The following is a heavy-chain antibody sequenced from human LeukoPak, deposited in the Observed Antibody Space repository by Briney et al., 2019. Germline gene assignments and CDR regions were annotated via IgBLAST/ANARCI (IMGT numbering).Heavy chain of an antibody. CDR1: GFNFNTFG. V-gene: IGHV3-7*03. Sequence: PGGSLRLSCTASGFNFNTFGLNWVRQAPGKGLEWVANIKTDGSEKYYVDSVKGRFTISRDNAKNSLYLQMNSLRAEDTAVYYCARDYTGYFPWGQGTLVIVSS. D-gene: IGHD3-9*01. J-gene: IGHJ5*02. CDR3: ARDYTGYFP. CDR2: IKTDGSEK.